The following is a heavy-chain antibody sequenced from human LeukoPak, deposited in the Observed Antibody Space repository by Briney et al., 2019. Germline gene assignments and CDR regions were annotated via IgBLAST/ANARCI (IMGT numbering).Heavy chain of an antibody. Sequence: PGGSLRLSCAASGFTFSSYAMHWVRQAPGKGLEWVAVISYDGSNKYYAGSVKGRFTISRDNSKNTLYLQMNSLRAEDTAVYYCARQEYYDSSGYYSPFDYWGQGTLVTVSS. V-gene: IGHV3-30-3*01. J-gene: IGHJ4*02. CDR3: ARQEYYDSSGYYSPFDY. D-gene: IGHD3-22*01. CDR1: GFTFSSYA. CDR2: ISYDGSNK.